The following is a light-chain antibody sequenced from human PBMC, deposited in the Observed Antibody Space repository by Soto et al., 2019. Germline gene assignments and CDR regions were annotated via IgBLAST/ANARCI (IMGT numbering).Light chain of an antibody. CDR2: WAS. J-gene: IGKJ3*01. Sequence: DIVMTQSPDSLAVSLGERATINCKSSQSLLYSSTNKNYLAWYQQKPGQPPKLLIYWASTQESGVPDRFSGSGSGTDFTLTISSLQAEDVAVYFCQQYYSTPPITFGPGTRVEI. CDR1: QSLLYSSTNKNY. CDR3: QQYYSTPPIT. V-gene: IGKV4-1*01.